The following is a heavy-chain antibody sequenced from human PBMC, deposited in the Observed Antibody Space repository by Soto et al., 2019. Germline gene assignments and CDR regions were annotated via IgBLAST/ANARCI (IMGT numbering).Heavy chain of an antibody. CDR1: GVIFSKAW. D-gene: IGHD2-21*01. CDR2: IKSKIDGGAT. Sequence: EVQLVESGGGLVKPGESLRLSCVDSGVIFSKAWMNWVRQAPGKGLEWVGRIKSKIDGGATDYAAPVKGRFTISRDDSKNTVYLQMDSLKTEDTAVYYCTTDHGGNLVGDSDGFDIWGQGTEVTVSS. V-gene: IGHV3-15*07. CDR3: TTDHGGNLVGDSDGFDI. J-gene: IGHJ3*02.